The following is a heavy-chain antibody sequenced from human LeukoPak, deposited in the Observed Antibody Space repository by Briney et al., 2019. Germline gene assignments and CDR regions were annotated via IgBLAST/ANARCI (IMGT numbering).Heavy chain of an antibody. V-gene: IGHV3-7*01. CDR2: IKQDGSEK. CDR1: GFPFSSYG. D-gene: IGHD4-17*01. CDR3: ARVSYGDTVGAFDI. Sequence: PGGSLRLSCAASGFPFSSYGMSGVRQAPGKGLEGVANIKQDGSEKYYVDSVKGRFTISRDNAKNSLYLQMNSLRAGDTAMYYCARVSYGDTVGAFDIWGQGTMVTVSS. J-gene: IGHJ3*02.